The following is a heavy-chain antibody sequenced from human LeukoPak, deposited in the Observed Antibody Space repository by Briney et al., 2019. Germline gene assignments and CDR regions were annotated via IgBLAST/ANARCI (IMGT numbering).Heavy chain of an antibody. Sequence: PSQTLSLTCTVSGASISSGNYYWSWIRQPAGKGLEWIGRIYTSGSTNYNPSLKSRVTMSVDTSKNQFSLKLSSVTAADTAVYYCAREAPEYYFDYWGQGTLVTVSS. CDR1: GASISSGNYY. CDR2: IYTSGST. V-gene: IGHV4-61*02. CDR3: AREAPEYYFDY. J-gene: IGHJ4*02.